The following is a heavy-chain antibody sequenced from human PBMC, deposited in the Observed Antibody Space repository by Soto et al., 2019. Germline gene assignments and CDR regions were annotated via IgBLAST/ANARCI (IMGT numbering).Heavy chain of an antibody. CDR3: ARDRQQWLTSSLDP. Sequence: GESLKISCVASGFNFRTYGMHWVRQAPGKGLEWVENIFYDGISKYYADAVRGRFSVTRDNSKNTLDLQMTSLKEEDTAVYYCARDRQQWLTSSLDPWGQGTLVTVSS. CDR2: IFYDGISK. V-gene: IGHV3-30*03. CDR1: GFNFRTYG. D-gene: IGHD6-19*01. J-gene: IGHJ5*02.